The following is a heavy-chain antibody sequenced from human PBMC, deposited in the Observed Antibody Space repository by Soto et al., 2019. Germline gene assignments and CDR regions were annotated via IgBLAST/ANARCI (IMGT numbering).Heavy chain of an antibody. Sequence: ASVKVSCKASGYTFTSYVMHWVRQAPGQRLEWMGWINAGNGNTKYSQKLQGRVTITRDTSASTAYMELSSLRSEDTAVYYCARDGKLGASLPHYSSYCMDVWGQGTTVSLSS. J-gene: IGHJ6*02. V-gene: IGHV1-3*01. CDR3: ARDGKLGASLPHYSSYCMDV. D-gene: IGHD1-26*01. CDR1: GYTFTSYV. CDR2: INAGNGNT.